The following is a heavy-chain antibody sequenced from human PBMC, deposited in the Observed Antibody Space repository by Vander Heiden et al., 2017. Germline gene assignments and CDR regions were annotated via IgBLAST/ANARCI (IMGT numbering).Heavy chain of an antibody. V-gene: IGHV3-23*01. J-gene: IGHJ4*02. CDR2: ISGSGGNT. Sequence: EVQMLESGGRLVQPGGSLRLYCEASGFTYSSYAMAGVPQAPGKGLEWVSAISGSGGNTYYADAVQGRFTISRDNSKNTLYLQMNRLRAEDTAIYYCAKEDSSGWYYFDYWGQGTLVTVSS. CDR1: GFTYSSYA. D-gene: IGHD6-19*01. CDR3: AKEDSSGWYYFDY.